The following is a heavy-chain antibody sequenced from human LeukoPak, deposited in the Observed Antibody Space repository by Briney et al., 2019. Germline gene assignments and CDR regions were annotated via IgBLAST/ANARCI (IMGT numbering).Heavy chain of an antibody. V-gene: IGHV3-53*01. Sequence: SGGSLRLSCAASGFTVSSNYMSWVRQAPGKGLEWVSVIYSGGSTYYTDSVKGRFTISRDNSKNTLYLQMNSLRAEDTAVYYCVVYYGSGSSYRVDYWGQGTLVTVSS. CDR3: VVYYGSGSSYRVDY. CDR2: IYSGGST. J-gene: IGHJ4*02. CDR1: GFTVSSNY. D-gene: IGHD3-10*01.